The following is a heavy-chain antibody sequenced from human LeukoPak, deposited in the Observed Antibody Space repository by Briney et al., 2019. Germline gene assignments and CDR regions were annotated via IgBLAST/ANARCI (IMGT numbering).Heavy chain of an antibody. V-gene: IGHV1-46*01. CDR2: INPSGGST. D-gene: IGHD5-12*01. Sequence: GASEKVSCKASGYTFTSYYTHWVRQAPGQGLEWMGIINPSGGSTSYAQKFQGRVTMTKDTSTSTVYMEVSSLRSEDTAVYYCARDSGYDLRVLDYYGMDVWGQGTTVTVSS. CDR1: GYTFTSYY. CDR3: ARDSGYDLRVLDYYGMDV. J-gene: IGHJ6*02.